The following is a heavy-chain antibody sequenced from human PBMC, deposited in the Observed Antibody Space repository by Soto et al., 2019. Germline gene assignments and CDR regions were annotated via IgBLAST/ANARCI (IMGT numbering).Heavy chain of an antibody. CDR3: ARSKPYCSGGSCYQLYYFDY. D-gene: IGHD2-15*01. CDR2: IYYSGST. Sequence: SETLSLTCTVSGGSISSYYWSWIRQPPGKGLEWIGYIYYSGSTNYNPSLKSRVTISVDTSKNQFSLKLSSVTAADTAVYYCARSKPYCSGGSCYQLYYFDYWGQGTLVTVSS. CDR1: GGSISSYY. J-gene: IGHJ4*02. V-gene: IGHV4-59*08.